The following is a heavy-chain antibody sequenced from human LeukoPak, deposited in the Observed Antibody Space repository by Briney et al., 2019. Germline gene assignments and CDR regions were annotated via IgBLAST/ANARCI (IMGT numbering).Heavy chain of an antibody. CDR3: ASDYCLDL. CDR1: GDTLSAQS. J-gene: IGHJ5*02. CDR2: FDPEDGET. V-gene: IGHV1-24*01. Sequence: ASVKDSCQVPGDTLSAQSMHWVGQAPGKGLEWMGGFDPEDGETIYAQKFQGRVTMTEDTSTDTAYMELSSLRSEDTAVYYYASDYCLDLWGQGTLVTVSS.